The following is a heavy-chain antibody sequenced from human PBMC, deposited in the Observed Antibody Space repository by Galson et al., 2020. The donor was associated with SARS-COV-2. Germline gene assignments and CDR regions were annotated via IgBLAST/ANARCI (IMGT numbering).Heavy chain of an antibody. CDR1: GGTFSSYA. CDR3: ARGWGYCSGGSCPFDP. CDR2: IIPIFGTA. J-gene: IGHJ5*02. Sequence: SVKVSCKASGGTFSSYAISWVRQAPGQGLEWMGGIIPIFGTANYAQKFQGRVTITADESTSTAYMELSSLRSEDTAVYYCARGWGYCSGGSCPFDPWGQGTLVTVSS. V-gene: IGHV1-69*13. D-gene: IGHD2-15*01.